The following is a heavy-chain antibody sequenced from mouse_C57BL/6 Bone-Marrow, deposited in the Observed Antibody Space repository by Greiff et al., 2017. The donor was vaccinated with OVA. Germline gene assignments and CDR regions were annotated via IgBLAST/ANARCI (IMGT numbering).Heavy chain of an antibody. J-gene: IGHJ4*01. V-gene: IGHV2-5*01. CDR1: GFSLTSYG. CDR3: AKRGGMSYYAMDY. CDR2: IWRGGST. Sequence: VNVVESGPGLVQPSQSLSITCTVSGFSLTSYGVHWVRQSPGKGLEWLGVIWRGGSTDYNAAFMSRLSITKDNSKSQVFFKMNSLQADDTAIYYCAKRGGMSYYAMDYWGQGTSVTVSS.